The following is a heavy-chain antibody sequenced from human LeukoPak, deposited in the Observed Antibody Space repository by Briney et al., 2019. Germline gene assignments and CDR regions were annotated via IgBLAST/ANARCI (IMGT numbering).Heavy chain of an antibody. V-gene: IGHV4-39*01. J-gene: IGHJ6*03. CDR3: ARLSEIPYYSGRQLAYCMDV. D-gene: IGHD6-19*01. CDR1: GGSISSSSYY. Sequence: PSETLSLTCTVSGGSISSSSYYWGWIRQPPGKGLEWIGSMYSSGSTYYNPSLKSRVTISVDTSKNQFSLKLSSVTAADTAVYYCARLSEIPYYSGRQLAYCMDVWGKGTTVTISS. CDR2: MYSSGST.